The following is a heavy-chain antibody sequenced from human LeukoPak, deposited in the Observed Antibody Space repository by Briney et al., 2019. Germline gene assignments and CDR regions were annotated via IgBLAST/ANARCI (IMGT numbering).Heavy chain of an antibody. D-gene: IGHD3-22*01. CDR1: GGSISSSSYY. CDR3: ARVPYDSSGYTFDY. V-gene: IGHV4-39*07. J-gene: IGHJ4*02. CDR2: IYYSGST. Sequence: SETLSLTCTVSGGSISSSSYYWGWIRQPPGKGLEWIGSIYYSGSTYYNPSLKSRVTISVDTSKNQFSLELSSVTAADTAVYYCARVPYDSSGYTFDYWGQGTLVTVSS.